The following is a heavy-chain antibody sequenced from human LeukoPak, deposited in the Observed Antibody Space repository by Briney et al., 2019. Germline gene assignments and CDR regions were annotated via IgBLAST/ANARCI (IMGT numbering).Heavy chain of an antibody. Sequence: GGSLRLSCAASGFTFRSYWMSWVRQAPGKGLEWVANIKQDGSEKYYVDSVKGRFTISRDNAKNSLYLQMNSLRAEDTAVYYCVSSSWYNDDYWGQGTLVTVSS. CDR2: IKQDGSEK. J-gene: IGHJ4*02. V-gene: IGHV3-7*01. CDR1: GFTFRSYW. CDR3: VSSSWYNDDY. D-gene: IGHD6-13*01.